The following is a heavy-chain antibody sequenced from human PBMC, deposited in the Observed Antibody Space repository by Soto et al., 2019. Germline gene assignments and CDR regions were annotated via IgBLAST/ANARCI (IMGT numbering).Heavy chain of an antibody. D-gene: IGHD3-22*01. CDR1: GFTSSSYW. CDR2: ISNDGPST. Sequence: EVQLVESGGGLVQPGGSLRLSCAASGFTSSSYWMHWVRQAPGKGLVWVSRISNDGPSTNYADSVKGRFTISRDNAKNTVYLEMNSLRAEDTAVYYCARDWYYYDTSDHFSADAFDIWGQGTTVTVSS. CDR3: ARDWYYYDTSDHFSADAFDI. J-gene: IGHJ3*02. V-gene: IGHV3-74*01.